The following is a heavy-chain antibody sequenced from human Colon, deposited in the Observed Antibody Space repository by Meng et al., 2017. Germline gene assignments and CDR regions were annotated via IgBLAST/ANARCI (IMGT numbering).Heavy chain of an antibody. D-gene: IGHD4-17*01. CDR3: ARDTLYGTDY. CDR2: MSDSGTT. CDR1: GGSIKSGGYH. V-gene: IGHV4-31*03. Sequence: QLHLPESGPGLVRHSDDLSLVCTVSGGSIKSGGYHWSWVRQHPGKGLEYIGFMSDSGTTDYNPSLRSRVSISEIGSSKNQFSLTLRSVTAADTATYFCARDTLYGTDYWGQGVLVTVSS. J-gene: IGHJ4*02.